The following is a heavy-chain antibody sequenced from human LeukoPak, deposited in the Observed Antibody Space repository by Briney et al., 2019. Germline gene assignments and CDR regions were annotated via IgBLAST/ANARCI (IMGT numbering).Heavy chain of an antibody. V-gene: IGHV3-53*01. J-gene: IGHJ6*03. CDR2: IYSGGST. D-gene: IGHD6-19*01. CDR1: GFTVSSNY. CDR3: AKGLVEAYYYYYMDV. Sequence: GGSLRLSCAASGFTVSSNYMSWVRQAPGKGLEWVSVIYSGGSTYYADSVKGRFTISRDSSKNTLYLQMNSLRADDTAVYYCAKGLVEAYYYYYMDVWGKGTTVTVSS.